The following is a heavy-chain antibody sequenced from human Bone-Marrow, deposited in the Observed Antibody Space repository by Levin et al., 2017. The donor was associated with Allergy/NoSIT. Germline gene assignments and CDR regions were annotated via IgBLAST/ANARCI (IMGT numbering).Heavy chain of an antibody. CDR1: GYSFTSYW. CDR3: ARAGGWGIVVVPAAPDY. D-gene: IGHD2-2*01. V-gene: IGHV5-10-1*01. J-gene: IGHJ4*02. Sequence: PGGSLRLSCKGSGYSFTSYWISWVRQMPGKGLEWMGRIDPSDSYTNYSPSFQGHVTISADKSISTAYLQWSSLKASDTAMYYCARAGGWGIVVVPAAPDYWGQGTLVTVSS. CDR2: IDPSDSYT.